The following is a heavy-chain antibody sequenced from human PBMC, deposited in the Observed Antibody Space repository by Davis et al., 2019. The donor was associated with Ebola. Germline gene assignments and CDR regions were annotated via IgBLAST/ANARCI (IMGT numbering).Heavy chain of an antibody. D-gene: IGHD3-3*01. CDR1: GFTFSSYW. Sequence: PAGSLTLSCAASGFTFSSYWMSWVCQAPGPGPVRVANIKQDGSEKYYVDSVKGRFTISRDNAKNSLYLQMNSLRAEDTAVYYCARDGVYYDFWIGWFDPWGQGTLVTVSS. J-gene: IGHJ5*02. CDR3: ARDGVYYDFWIGWFDP. V-gene: IGHV3-7*03. CDR2: IKQDGSEK.